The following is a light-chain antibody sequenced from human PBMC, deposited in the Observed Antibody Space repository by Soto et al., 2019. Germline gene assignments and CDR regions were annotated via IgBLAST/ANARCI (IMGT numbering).Light chain of an antibody. CDR3: QSYDSSLSGSRV. CDR2: DNS. V-gene: IGLV1-40*01. J-gene: IGLJ3*02. CDR1: SSDIGAGYH. Sequence: QPVLTQPPSVSGAPGQRVTISCTGSSSDIGAGYHVHWYQQLPGTAPKLLIYDNSNRPSGVPDRFSGSKSGTSASLAITGLQAEDEAHYYCQSYDSSLSGSRVFGGGTKLTVL.